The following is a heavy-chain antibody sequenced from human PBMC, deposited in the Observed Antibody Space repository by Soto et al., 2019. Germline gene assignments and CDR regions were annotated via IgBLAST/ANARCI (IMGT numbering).Heavy chain of an antibody. CDR3: ARDHSSSWYYYYYGMDV. CDR1: GGSISSYY. D-gene: IGHD6-13*01. Sequence: QVQLQESGPGLVKPSETLSLTCTVSGGSISSYYWSWIRQPAGKGLEWIGRIYTSGSTNYNPSLKSRVTMSVDTSKNQFSLKLSSVTAADTAVYYCARDHSSSWYYYYYGMDVWGQGTTVTVSS. V-gene: IGHV4-4*07. CDR2: IYTSGST. J-gene: IGHJ6*02.